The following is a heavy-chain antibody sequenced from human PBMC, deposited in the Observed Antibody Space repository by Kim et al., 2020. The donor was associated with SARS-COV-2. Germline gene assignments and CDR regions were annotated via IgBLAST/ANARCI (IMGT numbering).Heavy chain of an antibody. CDR1: GGSISSSSYY. CDR3: ARANYYDSSGLDY. D-gene: IGHD3-22*01. CDR2: IYYSGST. J-gene: IGHJ4*02. Sequence: SETLSLTCTVSGGSISSSSYYWGWIRQPPGKGLEWIGSIYYSGSTYYNPSLKSRVTISVDTSKNQFSLKLSSVTAADTAVYYCARANYYDSSGLDYWGQGTLVTVSS. V-gene: IGHV4-39*01.